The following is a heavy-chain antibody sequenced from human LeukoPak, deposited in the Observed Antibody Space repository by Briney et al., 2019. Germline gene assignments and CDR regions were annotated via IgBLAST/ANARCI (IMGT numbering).Heavy chain of an antibody. CDR1: GGSFSGYY. CDR2: INHSGST. J-gene: IGHJ4*01. Sequence: SETLSLTSAVYGGSFSGYYWSWIRQPPGKGLEWIGEINHSGSTNYNPSLKSRVTISVDTSKNQFSLKLSSVTAADTAVYNCARTGGVTVLDYGGEGTLVTASS. V-gene: IGHV4-34*01. CDR3: ARTGGVTVLDY. D-gene: IGHD2-21*02.